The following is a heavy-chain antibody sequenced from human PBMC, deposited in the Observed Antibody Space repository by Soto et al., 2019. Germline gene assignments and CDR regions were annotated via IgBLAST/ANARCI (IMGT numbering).Heavy chain of an antibody. CDR3: ARDRAFTMVRGVIDY. V-gene: IGHV1-18*01. CDR1: GYTFTSYG. D-gene: IGHD3-10*01. Sequence: ASVKVSCKASGYTFTSYGISWVRQAPGQGLEWMGWISAYNGNTNYAQKLQGRVTMTTDTSTSTAYMELRSLRSDDTAVYYCARDRAFTMVRGVIDYWGQGTLVTVSS. CDR2: ISAYNGNT. J-gene: IGHJ4*02.